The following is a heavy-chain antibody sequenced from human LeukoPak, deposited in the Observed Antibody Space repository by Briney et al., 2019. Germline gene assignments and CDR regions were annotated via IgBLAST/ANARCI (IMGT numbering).Heavy chain of an antibody. CDR1: GGSITSYY. D-gene: IGHD6-19*01. V-gene: IGHV4-59*01. Sequence: PSETLSLTCTVSGGSITSYYWSWIRQPPGKGLEWIGCIYYSGSTSYNPSLKSRVAISVDTSKNQFSLNLNSVTAADTAVYYCARDWGSSGWNWFDPWGQGTPVTVSS. CDR2: IYYSGST. CDR3: ARDWGSSGWNWFDP. J-gene: IGHJ5*02.